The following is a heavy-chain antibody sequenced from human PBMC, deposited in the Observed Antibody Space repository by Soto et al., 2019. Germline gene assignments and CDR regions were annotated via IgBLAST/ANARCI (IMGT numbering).Heavy chain of an antibody. CDR2: IFYSGST. J-gene: IGHJ4*02. CDR3: ERDSNWRGFEY. V-gene: IGHV4-61*01. CDR1: SDSVTSGSYY. Sequence: PSETLSLTCTVSSDSVTSGSYYWSWIRQPPGKGLEWIGYIFYSGSTNYNPSLKSRVTISLDTSKNQISLKLTSVTAADTAMYYCERDSNWRGFEYWGQGALVPVSS. D-gene: IGHD1-1*01.